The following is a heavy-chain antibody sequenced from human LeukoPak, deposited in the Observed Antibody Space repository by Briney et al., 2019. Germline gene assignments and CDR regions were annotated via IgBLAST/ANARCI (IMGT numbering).Heavy chain of an antibody. J-gene: IGHJ4*02. CDR3: ARGRYSSGRYFDY. V-gene: IGHV3-72*01. CDR2: TRNKANSYST. Sequence: GESLRLSCAASGFTFSDHYMDWVRQAPGKGLEWVARTRNKANSYSTEYAASVRGRFTISRDDSKNSLYLQMNSLKTEDTAVYYCARGRYSSGRYFDYWGQGTLVTVSS. CDR1: GFTFSDHY. D-gene: IGHD6-19*01.